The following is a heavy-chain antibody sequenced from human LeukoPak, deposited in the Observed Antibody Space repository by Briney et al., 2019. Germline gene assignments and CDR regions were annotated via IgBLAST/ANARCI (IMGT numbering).Heavy chain of an antibody. J-gene: IGHJ6*03. D-gene: IGHD2-15*01. CDR1: GGPISSHY. CDR3: ARGSRCSGGSCYAYYYYYMDV. CDR2: IYYSEST. V-gene: IGHV4-59*11. Sequence: SETLSLTCTASGGPISSHYWSWIRQPPGKGLEWIGYIYYSESTNYNPSLKSRVTISVDTSKDQFSLKLSSVTAADTAVYYCARGSRCSGGSCYAYYYYYMDVWGKGTTVTVSS.